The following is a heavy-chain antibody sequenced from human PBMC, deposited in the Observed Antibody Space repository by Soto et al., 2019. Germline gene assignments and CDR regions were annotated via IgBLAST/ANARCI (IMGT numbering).Heavy chain of an antibody. D-gene: IGHD6-19*01. J-gene: IGHJ5*02. CDR1: GGTFSSYA. CDR2: IIPIFGTA. V-gene: IGHV1-69*12. CDR3: ESTAVYYCRGWYWFDP. Sequence: VQLVQSGAEVKKPGSSVKVSCKASGGTFSSYAISWVRQAPGQGREWMGGIIPIFGTANYAQKFQGRVTITADESTSRACVELRSMRSEDTAVYYCESTAVYYCRGWYWFDPWGQGTLVTVSS.